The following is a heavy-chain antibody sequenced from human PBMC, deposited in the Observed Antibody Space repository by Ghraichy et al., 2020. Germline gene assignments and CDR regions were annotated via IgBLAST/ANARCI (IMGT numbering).Heavy chain of an antibody. D-gene: IGHD6-19*01. CDR1: GFTFSSYG. V-gene: IGHV3-30*18. Sequence: AGSLRLSCAASGFTFSSYGMHWVRQAPGKGLEWVAVISYDGSNKYYADSVKGRFTISRDNSKNTLYLQMNSLRAEDTAVYYCAKDRPQWLVRGVLDYWGQGTLCTVHS. J-gene: IGHJ4*02. CDR3: AKDRPQWLVRGVLDY. CDR2: ISYDGSNK.